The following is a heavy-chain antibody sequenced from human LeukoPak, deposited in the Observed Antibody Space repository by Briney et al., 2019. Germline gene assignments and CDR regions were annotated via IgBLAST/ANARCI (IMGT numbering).Heavy chain of an antibody. V-gene: IGHV3-48*02. CDR3: ARDHYDVLTGPAGFDY. CDR2: ISSSSSTI. Sequence: GGSLRLSCAASGFTFSSYSMNWVRQAPGKGLEWVSYISSSSSTIYYADSVKGRFTISRDNAKNSLYLQMNSLRDEDTAVYYCARDHYDVLTGPAGFDYWGQGTLVTVSS. CDR1: GFTFSSYS. D-gene: IGHD3-9*01. J-gene: IGHJ4*02.